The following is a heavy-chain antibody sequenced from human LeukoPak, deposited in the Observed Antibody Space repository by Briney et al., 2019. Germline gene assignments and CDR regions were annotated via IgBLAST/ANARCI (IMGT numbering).Heavy chain of an antibody. V-gene: IGHV4-34*01. CDR3: ARGRLRVDY. J-gene: IGHJ4*02. CDR2: INHSGST. D-gene: IGHD5-12*01. Sequence: SETLSLTCAVYGGSFSGYYWSWIRQPPGKGLEWIGEINHSGSTNYNPSLKSRVTISVDTSKSQFSLKLSSVTAADTAVYYCARGRLRVDYWGQGTRVTVSS. CDR1: GGSFSGYY.